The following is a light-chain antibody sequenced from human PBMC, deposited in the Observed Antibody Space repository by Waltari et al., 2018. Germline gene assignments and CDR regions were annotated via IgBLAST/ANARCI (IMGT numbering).Light chain of an antibody. CDR2: EVS. CDR3: CSYAGHSTYV. J-gene: IGLJ1*01. V-gene: IGLV2-23*02. Sequence: QSALSQPASVSGSPGQSITISCTGTSSDVGSYNYVPWYQQHPGKAPQPMILEVSNRPSGISDRFSASKSGTPASLTISGLQAEDEADYYCCSYAGHSTYVFGTGTKVTVL. CDR1: SSDVGSYNY.